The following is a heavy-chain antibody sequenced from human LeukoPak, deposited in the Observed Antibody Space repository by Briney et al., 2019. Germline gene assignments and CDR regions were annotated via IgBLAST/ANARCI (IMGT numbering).Heavy chain of an antibody. Sequence: GGSLRLSCAVSGFTFSNYAMSWVRQAPGKGLEWASSISGSGTSTYYADSVKGRFTISRENAKNSLYLQMNSLRAGDTAVYYCARASMVRERLFDYWGQGTLVTVSS. CDR2: ISGSGTST. V-gene: IGHV3-23*01. CDR3: ARASMVRERLFDY. CDR1: GFTFSNYA. J-gene: IGHJ4*02. D-gene: IGHD3-10*01.